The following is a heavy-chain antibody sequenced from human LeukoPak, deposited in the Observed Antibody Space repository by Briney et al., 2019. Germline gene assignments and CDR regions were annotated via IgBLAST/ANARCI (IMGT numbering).Heavy chain of an antibody. CDR1: GESISGFY. J-gene: IGHJ5*02. V-gene: IGHV4-59*12. D-gene: IGHD3-10*01. Sequence: PSETLSLTCTVSGESISGFYWNWIRQPPGKGLEWIGYIYYTGSTDYNPSLTSRVTISIDTSKNQFSLKLSSVTAADTAVYYCARGHYYGSGRPFDPWGQGTPVTVSP. CDR2: IYYTGST. CDR3: ARGHYYGSGRPFDP.